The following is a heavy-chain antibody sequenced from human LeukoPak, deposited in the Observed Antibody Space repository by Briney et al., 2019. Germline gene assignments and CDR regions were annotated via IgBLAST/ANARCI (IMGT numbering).Heavy chain of an antibody. V-gene: IGHV3-30*04. CDR2: ISYDGSNK. CDR1: GFTFSSYA. Sequence: GGSLRLSCAASGFTFSSYAMHWVRQAPGKGLEWVAVISYDGSNKYYADSVKGRFTISRDNSKNTLYLQMNSLRAEDTAVYYCARDGNSSSWYYYYYYYYYMDVWGKGTTVTVSS. CDR3: ARDGNSSSWYYYYYYYYYMDV. D-gene: IGHD6-13*01. J-gene: IGHJ6*03.